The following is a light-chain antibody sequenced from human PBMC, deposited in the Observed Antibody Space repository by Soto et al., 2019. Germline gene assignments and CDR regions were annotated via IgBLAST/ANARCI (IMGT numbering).Light chain of an antibody. CDR2: GAS. J-gene: IGKJ1*01. Sequence: EIVLTQSPGTLSLSPGERATLSCRASQSVSSNYLAWYQQKPGQAPRPLIYGASSRVTGIPDRFSGSGSGTDFTLTISRLEPEDFAVYYCQQCGSPSRTFGQGTKVEIK. CDR3: QQCGSPSRT. CDR1: QSVSSNY. V-gene: IGKV3-20*01.